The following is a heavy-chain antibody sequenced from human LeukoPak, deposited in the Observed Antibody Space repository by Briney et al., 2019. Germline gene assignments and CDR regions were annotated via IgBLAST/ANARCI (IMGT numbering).Heavy chain of an antibody. CDR1: GGSISNTNR. Sequence: VQPSGTLSLTCGVSGGSISNTNRWSWVRQPPGQGLEWIGEISLTGLTHYNPSLGSRVTVSLDKSKNQLSLNLTSVTAADTAVYYCSRENGAFSPFGYWGQGTLVTVLS. CDR2: ISLTGLT. V-gene: IGHV4-4*02. D-gene: IGHD2-8*01. J-gene: IGHJ4*02. CDR3: SRENGAFSPFGY.